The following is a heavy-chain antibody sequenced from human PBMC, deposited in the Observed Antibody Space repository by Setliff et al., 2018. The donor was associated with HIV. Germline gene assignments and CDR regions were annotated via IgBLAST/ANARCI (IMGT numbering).Heavy chain of an antibody. Sequence: SETLSLTCYVTDDPISSYYWSWVRQPAGKGLEWIADIYYSGRINYNPSLKSRLTVSIDTSKNHLSLKVISVSVADTAMYFCARGKDPGLYFDNWRQGTLVTVSS. CDR2: IYYSGRI. V-gene: IGHV4-59*06. CDR1: DDPISSYY. CDR3: ARGKDPGLYFDN. D-gene: IGHD2-15*01. J-gene: IGHJ4*02.